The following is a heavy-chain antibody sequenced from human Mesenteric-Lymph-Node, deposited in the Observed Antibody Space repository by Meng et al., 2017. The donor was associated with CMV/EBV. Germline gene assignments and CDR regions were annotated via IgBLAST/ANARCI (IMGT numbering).Heavy chain of an antibody. CDR2: INHSGIT. CDR3: ARARYCTNGVCYRQYYYGMDV. CDR1: GFTVSSNY. V-gene: IGHV4-34*01. D-gene: IGHD2-8*01. Sequence: GSLRLSCAVSGFTVSSNYMSWVRQAPGKGLEWIGEINHSGITNYNPSLKSRVTISVDTSKNQFSLKLSSVTAADTAVYYCARARYCTNGVCYRQYYYGMDVWGQGTTVTVSS. J-gene: IGHJ6*02.